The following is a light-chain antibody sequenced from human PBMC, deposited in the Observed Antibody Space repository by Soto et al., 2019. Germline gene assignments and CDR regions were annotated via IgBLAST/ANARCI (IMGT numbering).Light chain of an antibody. CDR2: AAS. Sequence: AIQMTQSPSSLSASVGDRVTITCRASQGIGNDLGWYQEKPGKAPNLLIYAASNLQSGVPSRFSGSGPGTDFTLTISSLQAEDFATYYCLQDYNYPWTFGQGTKVEIK. CDR3: LQDYNYPWT. J-gene: IGKJ1*01. CDR1: QGIGND. V-gene: IGKV1-6*01.